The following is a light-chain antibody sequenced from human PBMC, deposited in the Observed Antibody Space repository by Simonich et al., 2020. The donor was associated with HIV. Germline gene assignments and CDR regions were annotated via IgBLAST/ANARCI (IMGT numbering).Light chain of an antibody. CDR2: LNSDGSH. CDR1: SGHSSYA. V-gene: IGLV4-69*01. Sequence: QLVLTQSPSASASLGASVKLTCTLSSGHSSYAIAWHQQQPEKGPRYLMKLNSDGSHSKGDGIPDRLSGSSSGAERYLTTSSLQSEDEADYYCQNWGTGIGVFGGGTKLTVL. J-gene: IGLJ3*02. CDR3: QNWGTGIGV.